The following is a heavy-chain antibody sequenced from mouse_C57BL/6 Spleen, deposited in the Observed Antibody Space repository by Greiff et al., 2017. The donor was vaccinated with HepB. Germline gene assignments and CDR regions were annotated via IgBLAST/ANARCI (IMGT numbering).Heavy chain of an antibody. J-gene: IGHJ3*01. CDR2: IYPGDGDT. Sequence: QVQLQQSGPELVKPGASVKISCKASGYAFSSSWMNWVKQRPGKGLEWIGRIYPGDGDTNYNGKFKGKATLTADKSSSTAYMQLSSLTSEDSAVYFWARIYDDYDVALFAYWGQGTLVTVSA. CDR3: ARIYDDYDVALFAY. CDR1: GYAFSSSW. D-gene: IGHD2-4*01. V-gene: IGHV1-82*01.